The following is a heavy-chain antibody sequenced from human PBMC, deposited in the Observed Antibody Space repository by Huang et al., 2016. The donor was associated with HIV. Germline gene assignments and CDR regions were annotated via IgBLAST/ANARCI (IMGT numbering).Heavy chain of an antibody. CDR1: GFSFSTYG. Sequence: VQLVESGGGVVQPGRSLRLACGASGFSFSTYGLHWVRQAAGEGLEWLAVISYDGINKYYAHSVKRRFTISRDTSENKVYLQMNSLRHEDTAVYYCAKDGADEEWDIDYWGQGTLVTVSS. J-gene: IGHJ4*02. CDR3: AKDGADEEWDIDY. V-gene: IGHV3-30*18. D-gene: IGHD1-26*01. CDR2: ISYDGINK.